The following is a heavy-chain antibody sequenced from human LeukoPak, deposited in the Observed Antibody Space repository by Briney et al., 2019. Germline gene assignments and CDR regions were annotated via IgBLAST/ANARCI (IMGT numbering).Heavy chain of an antibody. Sequence: ASVKVSCKASGYTFTSYGISWVRQAPGQGLEWMGWISAYNGNTNYSQKFQGRVTITRDTSASTAYMELSSLRSEDTAVYYCARVWYDILTGYSPRNNWFDPWGQGTLVTVSS. CDR2: ISAYNGNT. CDR1: GYTFTSYG. V-gene: IGHV1-18*01. J-gene: IGHJ5*02. D-gene: IGHD3-9*01. CDR3: ARVWYDILTGYSPRNNWFDP.